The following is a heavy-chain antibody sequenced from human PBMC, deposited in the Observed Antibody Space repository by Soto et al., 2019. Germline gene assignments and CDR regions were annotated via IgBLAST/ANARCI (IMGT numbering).Heavy chain of an antibody. CDR1: GYTFTSYY. CDR2: INPSGGNT. Sequence: ASVKVSCKASGYTFTSYYMHWVRQAPGQGLEWMGIINPSGGNTKYSQKFQGRVTITRDTSASTAYMELSSLRSEDTAVYYCARGVPIFMDYWGQGTLVTVSS. CDR3: ARGVPIFMDY. V-gene: IGHV1-46*01. J-gene: IGHJ4*02. D-gene: IGHD3-10*01.